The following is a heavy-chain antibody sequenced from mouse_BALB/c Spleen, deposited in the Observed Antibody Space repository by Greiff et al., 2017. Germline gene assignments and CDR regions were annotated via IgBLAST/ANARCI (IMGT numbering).Heavy chain of an antibody. V-gene: IGHV1S81*02. CDR2: INPSNGGT. Sequence: VQLQQSGAELVKPGASVKLSCKASGYTFTSYYMYWVKQRPGQGLEWIGEINPSNGGTNFNEKFKSKATLTVDKSSSTAYMQLSSLTSEDSAVYYCTRGTTVVATFDYWGQGTTLTVSS. CDR1: GYTFTSYY. J-gene: IGHJ2*01. D-gene: IGHD1-1*01. CDR3: TRGTTVVATFDY.